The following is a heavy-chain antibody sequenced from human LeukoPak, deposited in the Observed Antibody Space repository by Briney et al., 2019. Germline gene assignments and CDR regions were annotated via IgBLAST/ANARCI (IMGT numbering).Heavy chain of an antibody. CDR1: GYTFTSYG. D-gene: IGHD6-19*01. Sequence: WASVKVSCKASGYTFTSYGISWVRQAPGQGLEWMGWISAYNGNTNYAQKLQGRVTMTTDTSTSTAYMELRSLRSEDTAVYYCARDKLEMATVAGIGYYFDYWGQGTLVTVSS. CDR3: ARDKLEMATVAGIGYYFDY. CDR2: ISAYNGNT. J-gene: IGHJ4*02. V-gene: IGHV1-18*01.